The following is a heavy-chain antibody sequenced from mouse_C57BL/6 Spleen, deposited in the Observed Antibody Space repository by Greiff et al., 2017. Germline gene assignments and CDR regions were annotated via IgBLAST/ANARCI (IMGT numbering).Heavy chain of an antibody. CDR1: GFTFSSYT. Sequence: VQLKESGGGLVKPGGSLKLSCAASGFTFSSYTMSWVRQTPEKRLEWVATISGGGGNTYYPDSVKGRFTISRDNAKNTLYLQMSSLRSEDTALXYCARDDGYYVWFAYWGQGTLVTVSA. J-gene: IGHJ3*01. V-gene: IGHV5-9*01. CDR2: ISGGGGNT. D-gene: IGHD2-3*01. CDR3: ARDDGYYVWFAY.